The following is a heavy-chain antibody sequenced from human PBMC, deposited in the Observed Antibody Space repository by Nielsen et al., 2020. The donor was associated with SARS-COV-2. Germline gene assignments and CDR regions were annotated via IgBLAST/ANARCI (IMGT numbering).Heavy chain of an antibody. J-gene: IGHJ6*02. Sequence: GGSLRLSCAASGFTFDDYAMHWVRQAPGKGLEWASGISWNSDSIGYADSVKGRFTISRDNAKNSLYLQMNSLRAEDTALYYCAKDFSSRGGWYYYYGMDVWGQGTTVTVSS. D-gene: IGHD3-16*01. CDR2: ISWNSDSI. CDR3: AKDFSSRGGWYYYYGMDV. CDR1: GFTFDDYA. V-gene: IGHV3-9*01.